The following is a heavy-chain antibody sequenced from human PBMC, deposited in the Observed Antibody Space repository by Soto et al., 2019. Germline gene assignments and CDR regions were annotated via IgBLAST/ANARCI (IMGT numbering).Heavy chain of an antibody. V-gene: IGHV3-74*01. J-gene: IGHJ4*02. CDR3: ARGPSGWFGYDY. Sequence: GGSLRLSCSASGFTFSSSWMHWVRQAPGKGLVWVSRINSGASNTNYADSVKGRFTISRDNAKNTLYLQMDSLTAEDTAVYYCARGPSGWFGYDYWGQGTLVTVSS. D-gene: IGHD6-19*01. CDR1: GFTFSSSW. CDR2: INSGASNT.